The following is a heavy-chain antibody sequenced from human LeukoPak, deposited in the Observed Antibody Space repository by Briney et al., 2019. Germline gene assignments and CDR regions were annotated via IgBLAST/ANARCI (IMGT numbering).Heavy chain of an antibody. CDR1: GFTFSSYW. V-gene: IGHV3-7*01. CDR2: INPDGGET. Sequence: PGGSLRLSCAASGFTFSSYWMNWVRQAPGKGLEWVANINPDGGETYYVDSVKGRFTISRDNAKNSLYLQMNSLRAEDTAVYYCAELGITMIGGVWGKGTTVTISS. CDR3: AELGITMIGGV. D-gene: IGHD3-10*02. J-gene: IGHJ6*04.